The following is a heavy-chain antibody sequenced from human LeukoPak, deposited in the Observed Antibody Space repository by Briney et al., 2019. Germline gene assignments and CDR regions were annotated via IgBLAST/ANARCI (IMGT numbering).Heavy chain of an antibody. V-gene: IGHV3-48*02. CDR3: ARDFADGDGSDI. J-gene: IGHJ3*02. Sequence: SGGSLRLSCAASGFTFSTYSMNWVRQAPGKGLEWVSYISSSISTMYYADSVEGRFTISRDNAKTSLYLQMNSLRDEDTAIYYCARDFADGDGSDIWGQGTLVTVSS. CDR2: ISSSISTM. CDR1: GFTFSTYS.